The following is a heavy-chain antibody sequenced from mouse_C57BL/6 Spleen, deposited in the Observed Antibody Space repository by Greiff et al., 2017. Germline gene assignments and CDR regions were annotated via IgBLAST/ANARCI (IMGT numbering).Heavy chain of an antibody. CDR3: ARRDGSPYAMDD. Sequence: EVKLVESGGGLVKPGGSLKLSCAASGFTFSDYGMHWVRQAPEKGLEWVGYISSGSSTIYYADTVKGRFTISRDNAKNTLYLQMTSLSSEDTAMYYCARRDGSPYAMDDRGKGATVTVSS. J-gene: IGHJ4*01. D-gene: IGHD2-3*01. CDR2: ISSGSSTI. V-gene: IGHV5-17*03. CDR1: GFTFSDYG.